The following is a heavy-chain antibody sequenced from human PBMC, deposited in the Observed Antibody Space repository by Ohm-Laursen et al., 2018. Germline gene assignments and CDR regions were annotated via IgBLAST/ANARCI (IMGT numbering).Heavy chain of an antibody. Sequence: SLRLSCAASGFTFSRYWMSWVRQAPGKGLEWVSSISDSGGDTYYADSVKGRFTISRDNSKNTLYLQMNSLRADDTAVYYCANHRSATWVHKRFDYWGQGTLVTVSS. CDR2: ISDSGGDT. CDR3: ANHRSATWVHKRFDY. D-gene: IGHD5-24*01. CDR1: GFTFSRYW. J-gene: IGHJ4*02. V-gene: IGHV3-23*01.